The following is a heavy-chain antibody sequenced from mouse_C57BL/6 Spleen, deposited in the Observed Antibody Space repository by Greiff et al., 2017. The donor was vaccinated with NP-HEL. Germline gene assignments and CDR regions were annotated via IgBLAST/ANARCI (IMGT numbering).Heavy chain of an antibody. V-gene: IGHV1-15*01. CDR3: TRGGFFDY. J-gene: IGHJ2*01. Sequence: VKLQESGAELVRPGASVTLSCKASGYTFTDYEMHWVKQTPVHGLEWIGAIDPENGGSAHNQKFKGKAILTADKSSSTAYMELRSLTSEDSAVYYCTRGGFFDYWGQGTTLTVSS. CDR1: GYTFTDYE. CDR2: IDPENGGS.